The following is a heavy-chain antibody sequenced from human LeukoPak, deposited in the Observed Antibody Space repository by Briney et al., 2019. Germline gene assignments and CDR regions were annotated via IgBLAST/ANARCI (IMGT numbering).Heavy chain of an antibody. CDR3: AGGVVAALDFDY. CDR1: GGSISSYY. D-gene: IGHD2-15*01. Sequence: SETLSLTCTVSGGSISSYYWSWIRQPPGKGLGWIGYIYYSGSTNYNPSLKSRATISVDTSKNQFSLKLSSVTAADTAVYYCAGGVVAALDFDYRGQGTLVTVSS. V-gene: IGHV4-59*01. J-gene: IGHJ4*02. CDR2: IYYSGST.